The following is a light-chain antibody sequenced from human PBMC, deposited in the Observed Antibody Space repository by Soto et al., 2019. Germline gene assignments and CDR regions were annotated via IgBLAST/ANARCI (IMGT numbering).Light chain of an antibody. Sequence: EIVLTQSPGTLSLSPGERATLSCRASQSVSSSYLAWYQQKPGQAPSLLIYGASSRATGIPDRFSGSRSGTDFTIPISRLEPEDFAVYFCQQYGNSPPNTFGQGTKVEIK. CDR2: GAS. CDR1: QSVSSSY. CDR3: QQYGNSPPNT. V-gene: IGKV3-20*01. J-gene: IGKJ2*01.